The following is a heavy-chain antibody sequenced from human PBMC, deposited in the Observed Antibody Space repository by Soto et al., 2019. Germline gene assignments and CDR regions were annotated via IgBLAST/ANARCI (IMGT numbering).Heavy chain of an antibody. D-gene: IGHD2-2*01. CDR2: ISWNSGSI. V-gene: IGHV3-9*01. CDR3: AKDLGYCSSTSCPFYYYYGMDV. Sequence: HPGGSLRLSCAASGFTFDDYAMHWVRQAPGKGLEWVSGISWNSGSIGYADSVKGRFTISRDNAKNSLYLQMNSLRAEDTALYYCAKDLGYCSSTSCPFYYYYGMDVWGQGTTVTVSS. CDR1: GFTFDDYA. J-gene: IGHJ6*02.